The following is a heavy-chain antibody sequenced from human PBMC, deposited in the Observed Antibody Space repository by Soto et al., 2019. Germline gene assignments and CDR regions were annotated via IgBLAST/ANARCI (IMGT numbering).Heavy chain of an antibody. J-gene: IGHJ5*02. CDR3: ARDLTISGSYPRVWFDP. V-gene: IGHV4-59*01. Sequence: PEETLSLPCTVSGGSISSYYWSWIRQPPGKGLEWIGYIYYSGSTNYNPSLKSRVTISVDTSKNQFSLKLSSVTAADTAVYYCARDLTISGSYPRVWFDPWGQGTLVTVSS. D-gene: IGHD1-26*01. CDR1: GGSISSYY. CDR2: IYYSGST.